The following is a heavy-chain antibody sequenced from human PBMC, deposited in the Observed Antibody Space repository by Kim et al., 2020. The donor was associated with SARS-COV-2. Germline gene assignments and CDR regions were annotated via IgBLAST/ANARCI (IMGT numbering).Heavy chain of an antibody. D-gene: IGHD6-6*01. CDR3: AKNPRRRSSSSQYYYYYGMNF. Sequence: GGSLRLSCAASGFTFSSYGMHWVRQAPGKGLEGVAVIWDDGSNKYYADSGKGRFTSSRDNSKNTLYLQMNSLRAEDTAVYDCAKNPRRRSSSSQYYYYYGMNFWGQGTTVTVSS. V-gene: IGHV3-33*06. CDR2: IWDDGSNK. J-gene: IGHJ6*02. CDR1: GFTFSSYG.